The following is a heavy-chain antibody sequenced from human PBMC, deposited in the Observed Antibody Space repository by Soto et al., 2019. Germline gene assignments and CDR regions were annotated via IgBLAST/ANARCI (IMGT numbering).Heavy chain of an antibody. J-gene: IGHJ4*02. CDR2: IYHSGST. Sequence: SETLSLTGAVSGGSISSSNWWSWVRQPPGKGLEWIGEIYHSGSTNYNPSLKSRVTISVEKSKNQFSLKLSSVTAADTAVYYCARTYSTGPFDYFGQGTLVTFFS. D-gene: IGHD6-19*01. CDR3: ARTYSTGPFDY. CDR1: GGSISSSNW. V-gene: IGHV4-4*02.